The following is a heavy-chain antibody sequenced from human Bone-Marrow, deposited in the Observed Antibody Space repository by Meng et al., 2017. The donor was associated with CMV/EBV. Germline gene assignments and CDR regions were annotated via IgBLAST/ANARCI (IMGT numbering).Heavy chain of an antibody. Sequence: ASVKVSCKASGYTFTGYYMHWVRQAAGQGLEWMGWINPNSGGTNYAQKFQGRVTMTRDTSISTAYMELSRLRSDDTAVYYCARVASEKGAAGLMDVWGQGTTVTVSS. J-gene: IGHJ6*02. CDR2: INPNSGGT. V-gene: IGHV1-2*02. CDR3: ARVASEKGAAGLMDV. D-gene: IGHD2-15*01. CDR1: GYTFTGYY.